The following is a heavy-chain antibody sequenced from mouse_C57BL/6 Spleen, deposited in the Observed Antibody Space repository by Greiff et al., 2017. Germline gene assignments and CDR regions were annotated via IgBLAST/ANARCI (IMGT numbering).Heavy chain of an antibody. CDR1: GFTFSDYG. CDR3: ARMGLHWYFDV. D-gene: IGHD4-1*01. V-gene: IGHV5-17*01. Sequence: EVKLVESGGGLVKPGGSLKLSCAASGFTFSDYGMHWVRQAPEKGLEWVAYISSGSSTIYYADTVKGRFTISRDNAKNTLFLQMTSLRSEDTAMYYCARMGLHWYFDVWGTGTTVTVSS. CDR2: ISSGSSTI. J-gene: IGHJ1*03.